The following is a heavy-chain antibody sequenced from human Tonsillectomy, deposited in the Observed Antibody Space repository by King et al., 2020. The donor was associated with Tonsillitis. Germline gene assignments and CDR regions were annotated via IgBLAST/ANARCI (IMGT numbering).Heavy chain of an antibody. CDR2: ISYDGSYD. CDR1: GFLFSNSG. J-gene: IGHJ1*01. CDR3: AKDLLTVIRGAGRFQH. Sequence: VQLVESEGGVVQPGRSLRLSCAASGFLFSNSGVHWVRQAPGKGLEWVAGISYDGSYDYYADSVKGRFTISRDNSNNTLYLQLSSLRPEDTAVYYCAKDLLTVIRGAGRFQHWGQGTLVTVSS. D-gene: IGHD3-10*01. V-gene: IGHV3-30*04.